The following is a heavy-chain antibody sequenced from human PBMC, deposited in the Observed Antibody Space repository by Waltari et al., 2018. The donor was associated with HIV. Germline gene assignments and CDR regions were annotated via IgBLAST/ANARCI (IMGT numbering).Heavy chain of an antibody. CDR2: IYYSGST. D-gene: IGHD3-22*01. V-gene: IGHV4-39*01. CDR3: ARKGYDSSGSSPNDAFDI. CDR1: GGSISSSSYY. J-gene: IGHJ3*02. Sequence: QLQLQESGPGLVKPSETLSLTCTVSGGSISSSSYYWGWIRQPPGKGLEWIGSIYYSGSTYYNPSLKSRVTISVDTSKNQFSLKLSSVTAADTAVYYCARKGYDSSGSSPNDAFDIWGQGTMVTVSS.